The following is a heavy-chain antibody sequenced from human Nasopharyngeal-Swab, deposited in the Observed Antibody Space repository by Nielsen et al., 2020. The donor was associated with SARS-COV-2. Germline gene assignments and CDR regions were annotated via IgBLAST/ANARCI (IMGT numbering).Heavy chain of an antibody. D-gene: IGHD3-3*01. Sequence: WVRQAAGQGLAWMGGIIPIFGTANYAQKFQGRVTITADESTSTAYMELSSLRSEDTAVYYCSWSGYQGAYYYYYGMDVWGQGTTVTVSS. V-gene: IGHV1-69*01. CDR3: SWSGYQGAYYYYYGMDV. CDR2: IIPIFGTA. J-gene: IGHJ6*02.